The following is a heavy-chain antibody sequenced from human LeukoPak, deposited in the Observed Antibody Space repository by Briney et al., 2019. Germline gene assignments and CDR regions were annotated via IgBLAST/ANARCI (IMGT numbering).Heavy chain of an antibody. Sequence: ASVKVSCQASGYTFTSYDINWVRQATGQGLEWMGWLNPNSGDTGYAQKFQGRVTITRSTSITTAYMELSSLRSEDTAVYYCVSGEVTNLDSWGQGTLVTVSS. J-gene: IGHJ4*02. CDR1: GYTFTSYD. CDR2: LNPNSGDT. V-gene: IGHV1-8*03. CDR3: VSGEVTNLDS.